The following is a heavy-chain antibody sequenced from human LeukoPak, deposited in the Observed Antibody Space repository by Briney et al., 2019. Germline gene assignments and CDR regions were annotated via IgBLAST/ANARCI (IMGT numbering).Heavy chain of an antibody. CDR1: GGSISSYY. V-gene: IGHV4-59*08. D-gene: IGHD3-22*01. Sequence: SETLSLTCTVSGGSISSYYWSWIRQPPGKGLEWIGYIYYSGSTNYNPSLKSRVTISVDTSKNQFSLKLSSVTAADTAVYYCARNYDSNGYHPTYLDYWGQGTLVTVSS. CDR3: ARNYDSNGYHPTYLDY. J-gene: IGHJ4*02. CDR2: IYYSGST.